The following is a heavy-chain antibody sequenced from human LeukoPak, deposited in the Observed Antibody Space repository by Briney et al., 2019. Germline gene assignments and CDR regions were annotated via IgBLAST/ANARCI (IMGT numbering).Heavy chain of an antibody. CDR2: INYSGST. CDR3: ARDVGSLMDV. Sequence: PSETLSLTCTVSGGSISSHYWSWIRQPPGKGLEWIGYINYSGSTNHNPSLKSRVTISVDTSKNQFSLKLSSVTAADTAVYYCARDVGSLMDVWGKGTTVTVSS. J-gene: IGHJ6*03. CDR1: GGSISSHY. V-gene: IGHV4-59*11. D-gene: IGHD2-15*01.